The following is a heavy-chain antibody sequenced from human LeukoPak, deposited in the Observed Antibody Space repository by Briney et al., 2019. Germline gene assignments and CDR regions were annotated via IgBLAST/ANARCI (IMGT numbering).Heavy chain of an antibody. Sequence: PGGSLRLSCAASGFTFSSYAMSWVRQAPGKGLEWVSAISGSGGSTYYADSVKGRFTISRDNSKNTLYLQMNSLRAEDTAVYYCAKDGGPYSSSWYYYYMDVWGKGTTVTVSS. CDR3: AKDGGPYSSSWYYYYMDV. CDR1: GFTFSSYA. CDR2: ISGSGGST. V-gene: IGHV3-23*01. J-gene: IGHJ6*03. D-gene: IGHD6-13*01.